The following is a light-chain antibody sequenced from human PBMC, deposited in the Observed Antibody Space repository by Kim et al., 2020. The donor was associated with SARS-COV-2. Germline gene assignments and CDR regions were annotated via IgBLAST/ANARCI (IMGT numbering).Light chain of an antibody. CDR3: QQYGSAYYT. J-gene: IGKJ2*01. Sequence: EIVLTQSPGTLSLSPGESATLSCRASQSVSSSYLAWYQQKPGQAPRLLIYGASSRATGIPDRFSGSGSGTDFTLTISRLEPEDFAVYYCQQYGSAYYTFGQGTKLEIK. CDR1: QSVSSSY. CDR2: GAS. V-gene: IGKV3-20*01.